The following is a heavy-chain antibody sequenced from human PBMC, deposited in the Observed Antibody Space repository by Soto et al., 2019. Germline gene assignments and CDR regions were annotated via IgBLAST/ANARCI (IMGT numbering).Heavy chain of an antibody. CDR1: GGSFTSNNW. CDR2: IYRTGST. V-gene: IGHV4-4*03. J-gene: IGHJ4*02. CDR3: ASRDPGTSVDY. Sequence: PETLSLTCAVSGGSFTSNNWWTWVRQPPGQGLEWIGEIYRTGSTNYNPSLKSRVTISLDKSENQFSLKVTSLTAADTAVYYCASRDPGTSVDYWGQGTVVTVSS. D-gene: IGHD1-7*01.